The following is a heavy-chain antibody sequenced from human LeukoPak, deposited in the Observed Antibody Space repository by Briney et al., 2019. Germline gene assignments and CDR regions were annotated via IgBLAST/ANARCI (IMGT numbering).Heavy chain of an antibody. V-gene: IGHV4-34*01. CDR2: INHSGST. CDR1: GDSISSYY. Sequence: SETLSLTCTVTGDSISSYYWSWIRQPPGRGLEWIGEINHSGSTNYNPSLKSRVTISVDTSKNQFSLKLSSVTAADTAVYYCARTMVRGVIIPTPYYYYGMDVWGQGTTVTVSS. J-gene: IGHJ6*02. CDR3: ARTMVRGVIIPTPYYYYGMDV. D-gene: IGHD3-10*01.